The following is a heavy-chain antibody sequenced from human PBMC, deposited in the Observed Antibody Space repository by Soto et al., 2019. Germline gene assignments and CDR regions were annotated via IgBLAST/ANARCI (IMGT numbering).Heavy chain of an antibody. CDR1: GYTFTNYD. J-gene: IGHJ4*02. CDR3: GFGSGSIRWNY. CDR2: MNPNSGNT. D-gene: IGHD3-10*01. Sequence: QVQLVQSGAEVKKPGASVKVSCKASGYTFTNYDINWVRQATGQGLEWRGWMNPNSGNTGYAQKFQGRVTMTRNTSINTAYMELSSLRYEDTAVYYCGFGSGSIRWNYWGQGTPVTVSS. V-gene: IGHV1-8*01.